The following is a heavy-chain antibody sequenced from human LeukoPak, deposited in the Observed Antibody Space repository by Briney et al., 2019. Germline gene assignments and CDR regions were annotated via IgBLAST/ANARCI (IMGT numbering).Heavy chain of an antibody. CDR3: AKDIENGYSYGYPLFDY. V-gene: IGHV3-30*01. CDR1: GFTFSIYT. J-gene: IGHJ4*02. CDR2: DGSNK. D-gene: IGHD5-18*01. Sequence: PGRSLRLSCAASGFTFSIYTIHCDGSNKYYGDSVKGRFTISRDNSKNTLYLQMNSLRAEDTALYYCAKDIENGYSYGYPLFDYWGQGTLVTVSS.